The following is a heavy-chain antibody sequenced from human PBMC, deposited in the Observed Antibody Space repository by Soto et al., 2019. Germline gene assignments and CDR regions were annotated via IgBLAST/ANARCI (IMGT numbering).Heavy chain of an antibody. CDR2: IYPGDSDT. Sequence: GESLKISCKGSGYSFTSYWIGWVRQMPGKGLEWMGIIYPGDSDTRYSPSFQGQVTISADTSISTAYLQWSGLKASDTAMYYCARHGSGDGVVVPAAWGYSGYAIDYWGQGTLVTVSS. V-gene: IGHV5-51*01. CDR3: ARHGSGDGVVVPAAWGYSGYAIDY. D-gene: IGHD2-2*01. CDR1: GYSFTSYW. J-gene: IGHJ4*02.